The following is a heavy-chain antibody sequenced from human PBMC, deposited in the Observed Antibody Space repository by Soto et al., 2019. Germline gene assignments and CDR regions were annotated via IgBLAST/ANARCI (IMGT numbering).Heavy chain of an antibody. V-gene: IGHV1-69*12. CDR3: ARSTSLVDYYGSGSYRPYGMDV. CDR1: GGTFSSYA. CDR2: IIPIFGTA. J-gene: IGHJ6*02. D-gene: IGHD3-10*01. Sequence: QVQLVQSGAEVKKPGSSVKVSCKASGGTFSSYAISWVRQAPGQGLEWMGGIIPIFGTANYAQKFQGRVTITADESTRTAYMELSSLRSEDTAVYYCARSTSLVDYYGSGSYRPYGMDVWGQGTTVTVSS.